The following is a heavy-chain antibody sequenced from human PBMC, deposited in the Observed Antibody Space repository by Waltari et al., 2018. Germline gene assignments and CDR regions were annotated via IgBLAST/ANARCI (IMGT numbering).Heavy chain of an antibody. CDR3: AKVLSSWGEVGASLYYYMDV. J-gene: IGHJ6*03. V-gene: IGHV3-23*04. Sequence: EVQLVESGGGLVQPGGSLRLSCAASGFTFSSYAMSWVRQAPGKGLEWVSAISGSGGSTYSADSVKGRFTISRDNSKNTLYLQMNSLRAEDTAVYYCAKVLSSWGEVGASLYYYMDVWGKGTTVTVSS. CDR1: GFTFSSYA. CDR2: ISGSGGST. D-gene: IGHD1-26*01.